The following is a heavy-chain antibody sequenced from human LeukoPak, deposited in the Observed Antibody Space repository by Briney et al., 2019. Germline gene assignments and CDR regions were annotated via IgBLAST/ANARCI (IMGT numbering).Heavy chain of an antibody. J-gene: IGHJ4*02. V-gene: IGHV4-39*07. CDR3: ARAPIELQRVDY. D-gene: IGHD2-8*01. Sequence: SETLSLTCTVSGGSISSSSYYWGWIRQPSGKGLEWIGSIYYSGSTYYNPSLKSRVTISVDTSKNQFSLKLSSVTAADTAVYYCARAPIELQRVDYWGQGTLVTVSS. CDR1: GGSISSSSYY. CDR2: IYYSGST.